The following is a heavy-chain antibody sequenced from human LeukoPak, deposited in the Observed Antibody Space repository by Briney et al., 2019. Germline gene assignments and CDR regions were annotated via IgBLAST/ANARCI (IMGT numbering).Heavy chain of an antibody. J-gene: IGHJ5*02. CDR2: IYSGGST. D-gene: IGHD5-12*01. V-gene: IGHV3-53*04. CDR3: ARDFSSDYDS. Sequence: GGSLRLSCAASGVTVSSNYMSWVRQAPGEGLEWVSVIYSGGSTYYSDSVKGRFTISRHNSKNTLYLQMNSLRAEDTAVYYCARDFSSDYDSWGQGTLVTVSS. CDR1: GVTVSSNY.